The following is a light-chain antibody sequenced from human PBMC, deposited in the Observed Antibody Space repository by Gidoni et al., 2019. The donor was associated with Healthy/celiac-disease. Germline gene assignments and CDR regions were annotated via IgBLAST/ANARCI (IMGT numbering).Light chain of an antibody. CDR2: AAS. Sequence: DIQMTQSPSSLSASVGDRVTITRRASQSISSYLNWYQPKPGKAPKLLIYAASSLQSGVPSRFSGSGSGTDFTLTISSLQPEDFATYYCQQSYSTPRTFGQGTKVEIK. CDR1: QSISSY. J-gene: IGKJ1*01. V-gene: IGKV1-39*01. CDR3: QQSYSTPRT.